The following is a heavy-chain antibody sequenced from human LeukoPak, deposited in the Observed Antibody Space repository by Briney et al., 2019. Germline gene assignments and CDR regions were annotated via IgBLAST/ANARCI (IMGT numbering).Heavy chain of an antibody. CDR1: GFTFSSFA. CDR3: AKWSGYDSSVRANFDY. CDR2: ISDSGGST. Sequence: QAGGSLRLSCAASGFTFSSFAMTWVRQAPGKGLEWVPTISDSGGSTYYADAVKGRFTISRDNSKDTLYAQMNSLRAEDTAVYYCAKWSGYDSSVRANFDYWGQGTLVTVSS. V-gene: IGHV3-23*01. D-gene: IGHD5-12*01. J-gene: IGHJ4*02.